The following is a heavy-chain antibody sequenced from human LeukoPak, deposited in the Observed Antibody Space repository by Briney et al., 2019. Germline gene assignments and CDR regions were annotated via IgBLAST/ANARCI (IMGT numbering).Heavy chain of an antibody. J-gene: IGHJ4*02. V-gene: IGHV3-9*01. CDR3: AKDHEDYYDSSGYWDY. CDR1: GLTFSSYD. D-gene: IGHD3-22*01. Sequence: GGSLRLSCAASGLTFSSYDMHWVRQAPGKGLEWVSGISWNSGSIGYADSVKGRFTISRDNAKNSLYLQMNSLRAEDTALYYCAKDHEDYYDSSGYWDYWGQGTLVTVSS. CDR2: ISWNSGSI.